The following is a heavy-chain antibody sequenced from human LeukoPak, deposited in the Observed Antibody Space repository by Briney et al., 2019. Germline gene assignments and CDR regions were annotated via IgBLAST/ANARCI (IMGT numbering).Heavy chain of an antibody. Sequence: PSETLSLTCAVYGGSFSGYYWGWIRQPPGKGLEWIGEINHSGSTNYNPSLKSRVTISVDTSKNQFSLKLSSVTAADTAVYYCARGDIVVVVAATGADYYYYGMDVWGQGTTVTVSS. CDR3: ARGDIVVVVAATGADYYYYGMDV. V-gene: IGHV4-34*01. D-gene: IGHD2-15*01. CDR2: INHSGST. J-gene: IGHJ6*02. CDR1: GGSFSGYY.